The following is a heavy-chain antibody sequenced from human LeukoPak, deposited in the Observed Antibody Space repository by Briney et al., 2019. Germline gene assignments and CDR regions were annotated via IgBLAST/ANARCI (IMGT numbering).Heavy chain of an antibody. J-gene: IGHJ4*02. CDR2: IDISGGST. CDR1: GFTFSSYA. D-gene: IGHD1-1*01. V-gene: IGHV3-23*01. CDR3: ANEVRPNDY. Sequence: PGGSLRLSCAASGFTFSSYAMSWVRQAPGKGLEWVSSIDISGGSTYYADSAEGRFTISRDNSKNTLYLQMNGLRVEDTALYYCANEVRPNDYWGQGTLVTVSS.